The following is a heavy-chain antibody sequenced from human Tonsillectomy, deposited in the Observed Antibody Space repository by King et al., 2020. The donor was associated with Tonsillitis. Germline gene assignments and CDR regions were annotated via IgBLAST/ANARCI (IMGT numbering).Heavy chain of an antibody. V-gene: IGHV1-46*01. CDR2: INPSGGST. Sequence: VQLVQSGAEVKKPGASVKVSCKASGYTFTSYYMHWVRQAPGQGLEWMGIINPSGGSTSYAQKFQGRVTMTRDTSTSTVYMELSSLRSEDTAVYYCASNQRAAATTTVYYSYYGMDVWGQGTTVTVSS. D-gene: IGHD2-15*01. CDR1: GYTFTSYY. CDR3: ASNQRAAATTTVYYSYYGMDV. J-gene: IGHJ6*02.